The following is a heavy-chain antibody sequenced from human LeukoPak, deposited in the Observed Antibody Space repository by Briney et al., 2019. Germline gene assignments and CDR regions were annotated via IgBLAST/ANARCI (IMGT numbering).Heavy chain of an antibody. CDR2: IIPVLGTI. Sequence: ASVKVSCKVSGGIFNSYSFSWVRQAPGQGLDWMGRIIPVLGTIDYSQKFQGRVTITADKATSTAYLELTSLRSEDTAMYYCARDSSVGGSNWWYIDYWGQGTLVTVSS. J-gene: IGHJ4*02. D-gene: IGHD6-13*01. CDR1: GGIFNSYS. CDR3: ARDSSVGGSNWWYIDY. V-gene: IGHV1-69*08.